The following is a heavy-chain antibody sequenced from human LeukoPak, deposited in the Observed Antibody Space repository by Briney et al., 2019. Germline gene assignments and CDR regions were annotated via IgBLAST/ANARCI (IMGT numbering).Heavy chain of an antibody. CDR1: GGSFSGYY. V-gene: IGHV4-34*01. J-gene: IGHJ5*02. D-gene: IGHD6-13*01. Sequence: SETLSLTCAVYGGSFSGYYWSWIRQPPGKGLEWIGEINHSGSTNYNPSLKSRVTISVDTSKNQYSLKLSSVTAADTAVYYCARVSSSWYWFDPWGQGTLVTVSS. CDR2: INHSGST. CDR3: ARVSSSWYWFDP.